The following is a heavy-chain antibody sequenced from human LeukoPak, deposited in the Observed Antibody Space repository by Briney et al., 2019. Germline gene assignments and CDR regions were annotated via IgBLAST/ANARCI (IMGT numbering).Heavy chain of an antibody. D-gene: IGHD2-8*01. J-gene: IGHJ4*02. CDR2: IYTSGST. CDR1: GGSISSYY. CDR3: VRLARYCTNGVCYRGIDY. Sequence: PSETLSLTCTVSGGSISSYYWSWIRQPLGKGLEWIGYIYTSGSTNYNPSLKSRVTISVDTSKNQFSLKLSSVTAADTAVYYCVRLARYCTNGVCYRGIDYWGQGTLVTVSS. V-gene: IGHV4-4*09.